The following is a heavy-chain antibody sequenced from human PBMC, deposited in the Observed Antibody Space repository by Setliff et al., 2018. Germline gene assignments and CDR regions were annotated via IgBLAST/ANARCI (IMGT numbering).Heavy chain of an antibody. D-gene: IGHD3-10*01. CDR3: ARVADGSGSFYLGFDY. CDR2: IFHSGST. CDR1: GDSISSGSYY. J-gene: IGHJ4*02. Sequence: SETLSLTCTVSGDSISSGSYYWNWIRQHPEKGLEWLGYIFHSGSTHYNSSLKSRITISTDTSKNHFSLELNSVTAADSAVYYCARVADGSGSFYLGFDYWGQGILVTVS. V-gene: IGHV4-31*03.